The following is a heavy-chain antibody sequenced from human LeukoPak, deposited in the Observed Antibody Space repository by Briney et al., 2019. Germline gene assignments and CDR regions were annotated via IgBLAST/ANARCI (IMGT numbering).Heavy chain of an antibody. D-gene: IGHD5-18*01. CDR3: AKDGGNSFVFDFDY. V-gene: IGHV3-23*01. CDR2: ISGSGGST. Sequence: PGGSLRLSCAASGFTFSSYAMSWVRQAPGKGLEWVSAISGSGGSTYYADSVKGRFTISRDNSKNTLYLQMNSLRAEDTAVYYWAKDGGNSFVFDFDYWGQETLVTVSS. J-gene: IGHJ4*02. CDR1: GFTFSSYA.